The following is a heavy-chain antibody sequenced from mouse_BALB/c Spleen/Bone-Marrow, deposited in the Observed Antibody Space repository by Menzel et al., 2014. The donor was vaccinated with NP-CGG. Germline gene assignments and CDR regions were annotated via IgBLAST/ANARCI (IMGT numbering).Heavy chain of an antibody. CDR1: GYTFTDFD. J-gene: IGHJ3*01. Sequence: SGPELVKPGALVEISCKASGYTFTDFDISWVQQRPGQGLEWIGRIYPGDGTTKYTEKFKGKASLTIDKSSSTAYSHLNSLTSDNSAGYCGARRGFFGNAFAYWGQGTLVSVSA. CDR2: IYPGDGTT. D-gene: IGHD2-1*01. V-gene: IGHV1S33*01. CDR3: ARRGFFGNAFAY.